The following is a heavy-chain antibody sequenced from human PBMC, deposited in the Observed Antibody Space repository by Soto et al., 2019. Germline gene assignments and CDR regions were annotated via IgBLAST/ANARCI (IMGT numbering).Heavy chain of an antibody. Sequence: GGSLRLSCAASGFTFSTYWMSWARQAPGKGLEWVAHINQDGSTNYTEAVKGRFTISRDNARNSLFLQMNFLDVEDTALYYCATDGDSSGGWYFNGDYFNFWGQGTLVTVSS. D-gene: IGHD6-19*01. CDR2: INQDGSTN. CDR1: GFTFSTYW. CDR3: ATDGDSSGGWYFNGDYFNF. V-gene: IGHV3-7*01. J-gene: IGHJ4*01.